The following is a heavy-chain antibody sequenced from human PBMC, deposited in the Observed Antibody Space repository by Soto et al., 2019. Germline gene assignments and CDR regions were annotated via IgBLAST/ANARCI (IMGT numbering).Heavy chain of an antibody. CDR1: GGTFSSYA. CDR3: ASLGGIRGYSGYDYFDY. Sequence: QVQLVQSGAEVKKPGSSVKVSCKASGGTFSSYAISWVRQAPGQGLEWMGGIIPIFGTGNYAQKFQGRVTITGDESTSTAYMELSSLRSEDPAVYYCASLGGIRGYSGYDYFDYRGQGTLVTVSS. D-gene: IGHD5-12*01. J-gene: IGHJ4*02. CDR2: IIPIFGTG. V-gene: IGHV1-69*01.